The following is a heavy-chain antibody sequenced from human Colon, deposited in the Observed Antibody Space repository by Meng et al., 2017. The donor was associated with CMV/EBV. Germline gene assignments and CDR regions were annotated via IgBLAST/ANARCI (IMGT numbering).Heavy chain of an antibody. Sequence: GESLKISCVASGFAFNAYGMSWVRQAPGKGLEWVSSISCYGDMTYYADSVKGRFTISRDNSKTSQYLQMNSLRVEDTAVYYCAKDRMIVDPQGFDYWGQGTPVTVSS. CDR2: ISCYGDMT. CDR1: GFAFNAYG. J-gene: IGHJ4*02. CDR3: AKDRMIVDPQGFDY. V-gene: IGHV3-23*01. D-gene: IGHD3-22*01.